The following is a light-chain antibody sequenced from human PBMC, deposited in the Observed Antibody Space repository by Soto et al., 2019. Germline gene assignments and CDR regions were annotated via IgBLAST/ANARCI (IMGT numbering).Light chain of an antibody. J-gene: IGLJ3*02. CDR1: SSNIGAGYD. Sequence: QLVLTQPPSVSGAPGQRVTISCTGSSSNIGAGYDVHWYQQLPGTAPKLLINGNSNRPSGVPDRFSGSKSGTSAYLAITGLQADDEADYYCQSYDTSLRGVFGGGTKLTVL. CDR2: GNS. V-gene: IGLV1-40*01. CDR3: QSYDTSLRGV.